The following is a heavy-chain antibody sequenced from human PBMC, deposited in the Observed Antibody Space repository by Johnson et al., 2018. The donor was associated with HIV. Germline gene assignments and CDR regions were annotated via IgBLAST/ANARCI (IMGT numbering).Heavy chain of an antibody. J-gene: IGHJ3*02. D-gene: IGHD3-10*01. CDR2: IYSGGST. CDR1: GFTVSSNY. Sequence: VLLVESGGGLVQPGGSLRISCAASGFTVSSNYMSWVRQAPGKGLEWVSVIYSGGSTYYADRVQGRYNISRDNSKNTLYRQMNRLIAEDTDLYYCARGPVMVRGVTDAFDIWGQGTMVTVSS. CDR3: ARGPVMVRGVTDAFDI. V-gene: IGHV3-66*01.